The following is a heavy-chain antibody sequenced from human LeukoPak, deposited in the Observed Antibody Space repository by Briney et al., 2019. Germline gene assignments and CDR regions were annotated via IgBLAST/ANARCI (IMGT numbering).Heavy chain of an antibody. D-gene: IGHD1-1*01. V-gene: IGHV3-74*03. CDR3: ATGRTGTFEY. CDR2: IKSDGSNI. Sequence: PGGSLRLSCAASGFSISDNWMHWVRQVPGKGLEWVSRIKSDGSNIKYADSVKGRFTISRDNTKNTLYLQMISLRADDTAVYYCATGRTGTFEYWGQGALVTVSS. J-gene: IGHJ4*02. CDR1: GFSISDNW.